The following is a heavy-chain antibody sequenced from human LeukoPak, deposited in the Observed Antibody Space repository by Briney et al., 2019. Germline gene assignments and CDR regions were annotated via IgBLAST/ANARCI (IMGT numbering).Heavy chain of an antibody. CDR3: ARGGSSWYRGSFQH. D-gene: IGHD6-13*01. V-gene: IGHV1-46*01. CDR1: GYTFTSYD. CDR2: INPSGGST. J-gene: IGHJ1*01. Sequence: ASVKVSCKSSGYTFTSYDMHWVRQAPGQGLEWMGIINPSGGSTSYAQIFQGRVTMTRDTSTSTVYMGLSSLRSEDTAVYYCARGGSSWYRGSFQHWGQGTLVTVSS.